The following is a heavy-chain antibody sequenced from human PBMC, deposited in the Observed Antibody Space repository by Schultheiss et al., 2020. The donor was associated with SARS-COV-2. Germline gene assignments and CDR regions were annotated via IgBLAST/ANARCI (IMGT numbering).Heavy chain of an antibody. CDR3: AREVTMIVSNWFDP. J-gene: IGHJ5*02. Sequence: ASVKVSCKASGYTFTGYYMHWVRQAPGQGLEWMGWINPNSGGTNYAQKFQGWVTMTRDTSTSTAYMELRSLRSDDTAVYYCAREVTMIVSNWFDPWGQGTLVTVSS. D-gene: IGHD3-22*01. CDR2: INPNSGGT. V-gene: IGHV1-2*04. CDR1: GYTFTGYY.